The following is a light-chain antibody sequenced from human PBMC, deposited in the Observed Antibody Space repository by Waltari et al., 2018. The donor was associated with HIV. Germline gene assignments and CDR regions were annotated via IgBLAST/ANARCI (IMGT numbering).Light chain of an antibody. J-gene: IGLJ3*02. CDR1: SSHIENND. CDR2: SRN. CDR3: GTWDGSLSAWV. Sequence: QAVLTQPPSVSAAPGQKVSISCPGSSSHIENNDVTWYQQLPGTAPKLLIYSRNQRPSGVPDRFSGSESGTSPSLAITGLQSGDEADYYCGTWDGSLSAWVFGGGTKVTVL. V-gene: IGLV1-51*01.